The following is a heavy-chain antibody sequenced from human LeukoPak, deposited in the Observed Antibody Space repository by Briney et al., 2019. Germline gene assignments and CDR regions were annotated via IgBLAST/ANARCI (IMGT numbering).Heavy chain of an antibody. D-gene: IGHD6-13*01. J-gene: IGHJ4*02. V-gene: IGHV3-74*01. CDR2: IQGDGSNT. Sequence: GGSLRLSCVAPGFTFSKNWMHWVRHAPGKGLVWVSRIQGDGSNTNYADSVKGRFSISRDNAKNTVYLQMNSLRAEDTGIYYCARGTSAGGPISPFDFWGQGTVVTVSS. CDR3: ARGTSAGGPISPFDF. CDR1: GFTFSKNW.